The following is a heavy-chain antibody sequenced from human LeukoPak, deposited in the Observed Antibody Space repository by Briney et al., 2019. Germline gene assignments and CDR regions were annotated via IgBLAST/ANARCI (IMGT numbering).Heavy chain of an antibody. CDR2: ISYDGGNK. Sequence: PGGSLRLSCAPSGFTFHWYAMLWVGQAPGKGLEWVAFISYDGGNKYYADSVMGRFTISRDNSRNTLYLQMNSLRAEDTAMFYCARDLSSSQPFDYWGQGTLVTVSS. V-gene: IGHV3-30-3*01. CDR3: ARDLSSSQPFDY. CDR1: GFTFHWYA. D-gene: IGHD6-13*01. J-gene: IGHJ4*02.